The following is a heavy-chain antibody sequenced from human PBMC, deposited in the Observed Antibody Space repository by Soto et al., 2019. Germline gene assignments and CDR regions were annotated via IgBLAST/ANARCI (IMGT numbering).Heavy chain of an antibody. CDR2: ISAYNGNT. D-gene: IGHD2-21*01. V-gene: IGHV1-18*01. J-gene: IGHJ4*02. CDR3: ARDSDCGGDCYLALYDY. Sequence: ASVKVSCKASGYTFTSYGISWVRQAPGQGLEWMGWISAYNGNTNYAQKLQGRVTMTTDTSTSTAYMELRSLRSDDTAVYYCARDSDCGGDCYLALYDYWGQGTLVTVSS. CDR1: GYTFTSYG.